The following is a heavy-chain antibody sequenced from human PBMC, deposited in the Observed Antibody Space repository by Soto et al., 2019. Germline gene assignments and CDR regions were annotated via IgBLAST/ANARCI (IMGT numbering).Heavy chain of an antibody. CDR2: ISASGGST. J-gene: IGHJ4*02. V-gene: IGHV3-23*01. D-gene: IGHD1-26*01. CDR1: GFSITSFA. Sequence: PVWSLRLSCVASGFSITSFAMSWVRQAPGKGLEWASAISASGGSTYADSVKGRFTISRDNSKNTLYLQMNSLRVEDTAVYYCAKVLSSGSYSGALEYWGQGALVTVSS. CDR3: AKVLSSGSYSGALEY.